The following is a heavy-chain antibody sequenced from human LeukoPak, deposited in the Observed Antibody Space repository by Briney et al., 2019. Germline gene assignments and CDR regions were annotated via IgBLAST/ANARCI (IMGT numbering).Heavy chain of an antibody. Sequence: GRSLRLSCAASGFSFSTYWMSWVRQGPGKGLEWVATIWPEGSDKKYVDSVRDRFSISRDNAKNSLYLQMNSLSAEDTAVYFCARLFGSVTTFDYWGQGALVTVSS. CDR3: ARLFGSVTTFDY. CDR1: GFSFSTYW. V-gene: IGHV3-7*01. CDR2: IWPEGSDK. J-gene: IGHJ4*02. D-gene: IGHD4-17*01.